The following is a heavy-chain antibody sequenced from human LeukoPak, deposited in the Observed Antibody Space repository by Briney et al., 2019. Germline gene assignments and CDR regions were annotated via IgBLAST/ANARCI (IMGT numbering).Heavy chain of an antibody. D-gene: IGHD3-10*01. CDR2: DHTANGDT. J-gene: IGHJ4*02. CDR1: GYNFTSCP. CDR3: AVDSGGPLHH. V-gene: IGHV1-3*04. Sequence: GASVKVSCKTSGYNFTSCPIHWVRQAPGQGLEWMGWDHTANGDTKYSQRFQGRVTTSKDTSATTAYMELSSLRFEDTAVYNCAVDSGGPLHHWGQGTLVTVSS.